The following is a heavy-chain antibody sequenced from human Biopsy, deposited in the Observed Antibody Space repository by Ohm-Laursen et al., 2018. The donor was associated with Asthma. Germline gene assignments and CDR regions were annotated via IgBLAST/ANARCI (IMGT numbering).Heavy chain of an antibody. CDR3: ARVKDGYNFDY. V-gene: IGHV4-30-2*01. CDR1: SGSISSGGYS. J-gene: IGHJ4*02. D-gene: IGHD5-24*01. CDR2: IYHSGST. Sequence: SQTLSLTWAVSSGSISSGGYSWSWIRQPPGKGLEWIGYIYHSGSTYYNPSLKSRVTISVDRSKNQFSLKLRSVTAADTAVYYCARVKDGYNFDYWGQGTLVTVSS.